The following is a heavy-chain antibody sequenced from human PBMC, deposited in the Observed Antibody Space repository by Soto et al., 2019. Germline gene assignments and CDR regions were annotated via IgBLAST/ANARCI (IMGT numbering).Heavy chain of an antibody. CDR3: AGTAGFDYYGMDV. V-gene: IGHV3-11*06. CDR1: GFTFSDYY. CDR2: ISSSSSYT. Sequence: GGSLRLSCAASGFTFSDYYMSWIRQAPGKGLEWVSYISSSSSYTNYADSVKGRFTISRDNAKNSLYLQMNSLRAEDTAVYYCAGTAGFDYYGMDVWGQGTTVTVSS. D-gene: IGHD3-16*01. J-gene: IGHJ6*02.